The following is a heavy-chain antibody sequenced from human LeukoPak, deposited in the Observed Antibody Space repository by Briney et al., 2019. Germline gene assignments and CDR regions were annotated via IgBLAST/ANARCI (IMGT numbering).Heavy chain of an antibody. CDR2: FDPEDGET. Sequence: ASVKVSCKVSGYTLTELSMHWVRQAPGKGLEWMGGFDPEDGETIYPQKFQGRVTMTEDTSTDTAYMELSSLRSEDTAVYYCATDYYDSSGYVDWYFDFWGRGTLVTVSS. CDR3: ATDYYDSSGYVDWYFDF. CDR1: GYTLTELS. V-gene: IGHV1-24*01. D-gene: IGHD3-22*01. J-gene: IGHJ2*01.